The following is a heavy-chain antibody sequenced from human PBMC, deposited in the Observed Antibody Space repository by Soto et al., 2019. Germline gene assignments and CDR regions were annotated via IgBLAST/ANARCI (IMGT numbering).Heavy chain of an antibody. CDR1: GFTFSSYA. Sequence: QVQLVESGGGVVQPGRSLRLSCAASGFTFSSYAMHWVRQAPGKGLEWVAVISYDGSNKYYADSVKGRFTISRDNSKNTLYLQMNSLRAEDTAVYYCARDASITTGAFHIWGQGTMVTVSS. CDR3: ARDASITTGAFHI. J-gene: IGHJ3*02. V-gene: IGHV3-30-3*01. CDR2: ISYDGSNK. D-gene: IGHD3-3*01.